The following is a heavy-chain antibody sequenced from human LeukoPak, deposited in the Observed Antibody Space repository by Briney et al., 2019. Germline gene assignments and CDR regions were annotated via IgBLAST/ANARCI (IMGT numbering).Heavy chain of an antibody. D-gene: IGHD7-27*01. Sequence: SETLSLTCTVSGGSISSYYWSWIRQPPGKGLEWIGYIYYSGSANYNPSLKSRVTISVDTSKNQFSLKLSSVTAADTAVYYCAREQLGLIDHWFDPWGQGTLVTVSS. CDR3: AREQLGLIDHWFDP. V-gene: IGHV4-59*01. CDR2: IYYSGSA. J-gene: IGHJ5*02. CDR1: GGSISSYY.